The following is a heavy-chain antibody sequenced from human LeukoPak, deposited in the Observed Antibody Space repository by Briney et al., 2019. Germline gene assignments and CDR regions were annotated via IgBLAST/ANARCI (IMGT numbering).Heavy chain of an antibody. Sequence: PGGSLRLSCAASGFTFSNYGMSWVRQAPGKGLEWVSSITDSGGNTYYADSVKGRFTISRDNSKNTLYLQMTNLRAADTAVYYCAKDLSRAVAADWFDPWDQGSLVTVSS. CDR3: AKDLSRAVAADWFDP. V-gene: IGHV3-23*01. J-gene: IGHJ5*02. CDR1: GFTFSNYG. D-gene: IGHD6-19*01. CDR2: ITDSGGNT.